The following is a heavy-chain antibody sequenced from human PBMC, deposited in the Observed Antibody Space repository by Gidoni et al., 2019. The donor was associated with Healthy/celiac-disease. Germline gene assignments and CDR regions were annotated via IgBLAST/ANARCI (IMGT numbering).Heavy chain of an antibody. Sequence: EVKKPGESLKISCKGSGYSVTSYWIGWVRQMPGKGLEWMGIIYPGDSDTRYSPSFHGQVTISADKSISTAYLQWSSLKASDTAMYYCARGYYYDSSGYYWDYYYYGMDVWGQGTTVTVSS. CDR1: GYSVTSYW. D-gene: IGHD3-22*01. CDR2: IYPGDSDT. CDR3: ARGYYYDSSGYYWDYYYYGMDV. J-gene: IGHJ6*02. V-gene: IGHV5-51*01.